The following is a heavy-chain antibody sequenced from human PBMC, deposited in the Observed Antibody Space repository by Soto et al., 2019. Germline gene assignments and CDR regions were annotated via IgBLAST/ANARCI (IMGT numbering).Heavy chain of an antibody. D-gene: IGHD3-10*02. CDR3: ARPQLSGTYHVTFNM. CDR2: VYYSENT. J-gene: IGHJ3*02. CDR1: GPSISSSTYY. Sequence: SETLSLTCTVSGPSISSSTYYWGWIRQPTEKGLEWIGSVYYSENTYYNPSLKSRVTISVDTSKNLFSLKLTSVTAADTAMYYCARPQLSGTYHVTFNMWVQGTLI. V-gene: IGHV4-39*02.